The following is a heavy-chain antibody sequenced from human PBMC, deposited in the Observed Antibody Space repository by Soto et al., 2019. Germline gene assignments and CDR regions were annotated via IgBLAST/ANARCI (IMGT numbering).Heavy chain of an antibody. J-gene: IGHJ6*02. CDR2: ISAYNGNT. V-gene: IGHV1-18*01. CDR1: GYTFTRNG. Sequence: ASVKVSCKASGYTFTRNGISWVRQAPGQGLEWMGWISAYNGNTNYAQKLQGRVTMTTDTSTSTAYMELRSLRSDDTAVYYCARVNHSYDSYGMDVWGQGTTVTVYS. CDR3: ARVNHSYDSYGMDV.